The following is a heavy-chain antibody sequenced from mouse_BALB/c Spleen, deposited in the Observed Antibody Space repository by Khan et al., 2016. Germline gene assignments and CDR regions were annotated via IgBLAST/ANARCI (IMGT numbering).Heavy chain of an antibody. CDR3: ARGGWLLGYFAY. V-gene: IGHV1-4*01. D-gene: IGHD2-3*01. CDR1: GYTFTSYT. CDR2: VIPTNAYT. Sequence: QVQLKQSGAELARPGASVKMSCKASGYTFTSYTMHWVKQGPGQGLEWIGYVIPTNAYTNYNQKFKDKATLTADKSSSTAYMLPSSLTSADSAVYYCARGGWLLGYFAYWGQGTTLTVSS. J-gene: IGHJ2*01.